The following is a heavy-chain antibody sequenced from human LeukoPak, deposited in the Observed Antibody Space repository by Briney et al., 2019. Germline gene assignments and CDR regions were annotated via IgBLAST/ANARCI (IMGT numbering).Heavy chain of an antibody. J-gene: IGHJ4*02. V-gene: IGHV3-7*01. CDR3: ARDSPHYGGNQGY. CDR2: IKQDGSEK. CDR1: GFTFSSYW. D-gene: IGHD4-23*01. Sequence: HPGGSLRLSCAVSGFTFSSYWMSWVRQAPGKGLEWVANIKQDGSEKYYVDSVKGRFTISRDNAKNSLYLQMNSLRAEDTAVYYCARDSPHYGGNQGYWGQGTLVTVSS.